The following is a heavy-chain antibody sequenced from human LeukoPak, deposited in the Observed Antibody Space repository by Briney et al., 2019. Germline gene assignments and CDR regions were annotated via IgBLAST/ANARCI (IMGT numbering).Heavy chain of an antibody. D-gene: IGHD2-2*02. CDR3: ARLALYCSSTSCYTGYYYYGMDV. J-gene: IGHJ6*02. CDR2: IIPIFGTA. Sequence: SVKVSCKASGGTFSSYAISWVRQAPGQGLEWMGGIIPIFGTANYAQKFQGRVTITADESTSTAYMELSSLRSEDTAVYYCARLALYCSSTSCYTGYYYYGMDVWGQGTTVTVSS. CDR1: GGTFSSYA. V-gene: IGHV1-69*13.